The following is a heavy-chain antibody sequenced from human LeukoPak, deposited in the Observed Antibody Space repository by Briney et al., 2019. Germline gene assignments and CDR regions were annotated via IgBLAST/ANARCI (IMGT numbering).Heavy chain of an antibody. CDR3: ARGPNIAAAGTRGYYFDY. CDR1: GGSFSGYY. CDR2: IDHSGST. D-gene: IGHD6-13*01. J-gene: IGHJ4*02. Sequence: PSETLSLTCAVYGGSFSGYYWSWIRQPPGKGLEWIGEIDHSGSTNYNPSLKSRVTISVDTSKNQFSLKLSSVTAADTAVYYCARGPNIAAAGTRGYYFDYWGQGTLVTVSS. V-gene: IGHV4-34*01.